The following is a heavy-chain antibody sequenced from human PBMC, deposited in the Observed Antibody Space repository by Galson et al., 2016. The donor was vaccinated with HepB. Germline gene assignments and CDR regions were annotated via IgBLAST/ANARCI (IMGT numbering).Heavy chain of an antibody. J-gene: IGHJ4*02. CDR1: GFSLSTSGMC. Sequence: PALVKPTQTLTLTCTFSGFSLSTSGMCVNWIRHPPGKALEWLARIDWNDNKYYSTSLRTRLTISKDNSKNQVVLTMTNMDPVDTATFDCARTLSDYDFWSGFYDWGQGTLVTVSS. CDR2: IDWNDNK. CDR3: ARTLSDYDFWSGFYD. V-gene: IGHV2-70*11. D-gene: IGHD3-3*01.